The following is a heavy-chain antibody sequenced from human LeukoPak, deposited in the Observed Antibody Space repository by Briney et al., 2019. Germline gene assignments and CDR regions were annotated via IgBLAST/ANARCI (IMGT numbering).Heavy chain of an antibody. V-gene: IGHV4-4*02. J-gene: IGHJ1*01. D-gene: IGHD6-19*01. CDR2: IYHSGST. CDR3: ATNGWYCLDH. Sequence: SGTLSLTCADSGGSISSDNWWSWVRQPPGKGLEWIGEIYHSGSTNYNPSLQSRVTISVDKSNNHFSLRLTSVTAADTAVYYCATNGWYCLDHWGQGALVTVSS. CDR1: GGSISSDNW.